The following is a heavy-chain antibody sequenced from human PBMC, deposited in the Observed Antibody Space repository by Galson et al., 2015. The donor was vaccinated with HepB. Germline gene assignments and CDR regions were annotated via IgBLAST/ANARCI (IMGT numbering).Heavy chain of an antibody. CDR3: VKDGRIFGVIIIGTYSDF. CDR2: ISGSGDST. V-gene: IGHV3-23*01. Sequence: SLRLSCAVSGFTFTEHAMSWVRQAPGKGLERVSFISGSGDSTYYADSVKGRFTISRDNSKNTLYLQMNGLRGEDTAVYYCVKDGRIFGVIIIGTYSDFWGQGTLVTVSS. D-gene: IGHD3-3*01. CDR1: GFTFTEHA. J-gene: IGHJ4*02.